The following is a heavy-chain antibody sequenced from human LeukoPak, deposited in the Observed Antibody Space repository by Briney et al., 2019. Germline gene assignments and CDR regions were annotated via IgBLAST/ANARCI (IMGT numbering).Heavy chain of an antibody. CDR2: ISYDGPNK. Sequence: GGSLRLSCAASGFTFSSYDMHWVRRAPGKGLEWVAVISYDGPNKNYADSVKGRFTISRDNSKNTLYLQMNSLRAEDTAAYYCARGVRIAVAGNIDYWGQGTLVTVSS. D-gene: IGHD6-19*01. J-gene: IGHJ4*02. CDR3: ARGVRIAVAGNIDY. V-gene: IGHV3-30*04. CDR1: GFTFSSYD.